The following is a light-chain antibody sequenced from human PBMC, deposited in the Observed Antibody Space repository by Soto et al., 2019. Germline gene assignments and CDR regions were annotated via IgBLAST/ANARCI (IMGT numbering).Light chain of an antibody. CDR2: GAS. CDR3: QQYDDSIT. J-gene: IGKJ5*01. V-gene: IGKV3-20*01. CDR1: QSVSSSY. Sequence: EIVLTQSPDTLSLSPGESATLSCRASQSVSSSYLAWYQQKPGRAPRLLIYGASNRATGIPDRFSGSGSGTDFTLTISILEPEYFAVFYCQQYDDSITFGQGTRLEIE.